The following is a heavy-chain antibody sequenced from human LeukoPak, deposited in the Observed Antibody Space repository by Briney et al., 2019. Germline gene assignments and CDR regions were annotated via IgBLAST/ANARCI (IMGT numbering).Heavy chain of an antibody. CDR2: IYYSGST. CDR3: ARDPGHCSGGSCSGD. V-gene: IGHV4-39*07. Sequence: SETLSLTCTVSGGSISSSSYYWGWIRQPPGKGLEWIGSIYYSGSTYYNPSLKSRVTISVDTSKNQFSLKLSSVTAADTAVYYCARDPGHCSGGSCSGDWGQGTLVTVSS. D-gene: IGHD2-15*01. J-gene: IGHJ4*02. CDR1: GGSISSSSYY.